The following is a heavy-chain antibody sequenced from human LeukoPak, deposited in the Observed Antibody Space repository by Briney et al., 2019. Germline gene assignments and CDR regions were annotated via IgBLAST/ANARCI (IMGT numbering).Heavy chain of an antibody. CDR2: TYYSGGT. D-gene: IGHD6-13*01. CDR1: GGSISRGGYY. J-gene: IGHJ4*02. CDR3: ARHKVAAAGFGQHYYFDY. V-gene: IGHV4-39*01. Sequence: PSQTLSFTGTVSGGSISRGGYYGGWIRHPPGKGLEWIGGTYYSGGTYYNPSLKSRVTISVDTSKNQFSLKLSSVTAADTAVYYCARHKVAAAGFGQHYYFDYWGQGTLVTVSS.